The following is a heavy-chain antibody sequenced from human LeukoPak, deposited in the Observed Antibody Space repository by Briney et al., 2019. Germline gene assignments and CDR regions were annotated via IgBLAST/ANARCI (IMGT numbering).Heavy chain of an antibody. CDR2: IYHNGNT. D-gene: IGHD3-10*01. CDR3: AREAYRLDQRGFNFFDY. V-gene: IGHV4-4*02. Sequence: SGTLSLTCDVSGGSISSNNWWSWVRQPPGKGLEWIGEIYHNGNTNYNSSLKNRVTISVDKSKNQFSLNLNSVTATDTAVYYCAREAYRLDQRGFNFFDYWGQGILVTVSS. J-gene: IGHJ4*02. CDR1: GGSISSNNW.